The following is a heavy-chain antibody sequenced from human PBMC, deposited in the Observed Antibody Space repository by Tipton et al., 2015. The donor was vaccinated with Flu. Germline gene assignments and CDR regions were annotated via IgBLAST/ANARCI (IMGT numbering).Heavy chain of an antibody. CDR3: AREGGYSSGFSRIDT. D-gene: IGHD6-19*01. J-gene: IGHJ5*02. V-gene: IGHV4-59*01. Sequence: TLSLTCTVSGGSISSYYWSWIRQAPGKGLEWIGYMYYRGSTDYNPSLKSRVTMSVDTSKNQFSLKLSSVTAADTAVYYCAREGGYSSGFSRIDTWGQGTLVIVSS. CDR1: GGSISSYY. CDR2: MYYRGST.